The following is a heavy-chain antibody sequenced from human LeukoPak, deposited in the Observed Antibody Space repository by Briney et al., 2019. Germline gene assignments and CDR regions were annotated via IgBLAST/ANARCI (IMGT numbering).Heavy chain of an antibody. D-gene: IGHD5-18*01. V-gene: IGHV3-23*01. CDR2: ISGSGGST. CDR3: AKDTRGIQLLLLHYYGMDV. J-gene: IGHJ6*02. Sequence: GGSLRLSCAASGFTFSSYAMSWVRQAPGKGLEWVSAISGSGGSTYYADSVKGRFTISRVNSKNTLYLQMNSLRAEDTAVYYCAKDTRGIQLLLLHYYGMDVWGQGTTVTVSS. CDR1: GFTFSSYA.